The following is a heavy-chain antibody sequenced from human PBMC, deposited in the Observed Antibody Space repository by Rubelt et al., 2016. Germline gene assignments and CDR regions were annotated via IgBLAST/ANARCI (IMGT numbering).Heavy chain of an antibody. Sequence: QVQLVQSGAEVKKPGASVKVSCKASGYTFTSYAMHWVRQAPGQRLEWMGWINAGNGKTKYSQKFQGRVTITWDTSASTAYMGLSSLRSEDTAVYYCARSKDTAMVTDADWYFDLWGRGTLVTVSS. D-gene: IGHD5-18*01. CDR1: GYTFTSYA. V-gene: IGHV1-3*01. CDR3: ARSKDTAMVTDADWYFDL. CDR2: INAGNGKT. J-gene: IGHJ2*01.